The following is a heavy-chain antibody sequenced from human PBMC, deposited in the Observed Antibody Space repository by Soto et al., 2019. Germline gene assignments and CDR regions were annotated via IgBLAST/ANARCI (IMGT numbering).Heavy chain of an antibody. J-gene: IGHJ5*02. Sequence: PGGSLRLSCAASGFTFDDYAMHWVRQAPGKGLEWVSGISWNSGSIGYADPVKGRFTTSRDNAKNSLYLQMNSLRAEDTALYYCASEYCSGGSCYGGGFDPWGQGTLVTVSS. CDR1: GFTFDDYA. D-gene: IGHD2-15*01. V-gene: IGHV3-9*01. CDR3: ASEYCSGGSCYGGGFDP. CDR2: ISWNSGSI.